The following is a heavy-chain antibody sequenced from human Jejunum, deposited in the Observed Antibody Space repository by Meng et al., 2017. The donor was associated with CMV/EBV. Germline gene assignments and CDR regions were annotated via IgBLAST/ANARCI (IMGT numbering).Heavy chain of an antibody. CDR1: GFTVTISH. J-gene: IGHJ4*02. Sequence: CAASGFTVTISHMNWVRQAPGKGLEWISVLCNGDTTDYADSVRGRFTISRDSSRNTLYLQMNNLRADDTGIYYCVVGHDSRKVAYWGQGTLGTVSS. CDR3: VVGHDSRKVAY. V-gene: IGHV3-53*01. D-gene: IGHD3-16*01. CDR2: LCNGDTT.